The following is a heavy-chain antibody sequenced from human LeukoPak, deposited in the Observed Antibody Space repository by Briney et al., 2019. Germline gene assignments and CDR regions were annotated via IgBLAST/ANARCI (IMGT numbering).Heavy chain of an antibody. CDR3: ARVYGDHYGSGVIDY. D-gene: IGHD3-10*01. CDR1: GYTFTDYY. CDR2: INPNSGGT. V-gene: IGHV1-2*02. J-gene: IGHJ4*02. Sequence: ASVKVSCKASGYTFTDYYMHWVRQAPGQGLEWMGWINPNSGGTNYAQRFQGRVTMTRDTSISTAYMELSRLRSDDTAVYYCARVYGDHYGSGVIDYWGQGTLVTISS.